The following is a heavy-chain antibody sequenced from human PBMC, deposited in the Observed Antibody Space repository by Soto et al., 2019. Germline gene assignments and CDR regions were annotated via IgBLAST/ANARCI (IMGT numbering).Heavy chain of an antibody. J-gene: IGHJ5*02. Sequence: EVQLLVSGGGSVQPGGSLRLSCAASGFSFSNYAMGWVRQAPGTGLEWVSAIDSGGVSTYYAASVKGRFSISRDNSMNTLYLQMNSLRAEDTAIYYCTKEHSNYPDNWFDPWGQGTLVTVSS. CDR3: TKEHSNYPDNWFDP. CDR2: IDSGGVST. V-gene: IGHV3-23*01. D-gene: IGHD4-4*01. CDR1: GFSFSNYA.